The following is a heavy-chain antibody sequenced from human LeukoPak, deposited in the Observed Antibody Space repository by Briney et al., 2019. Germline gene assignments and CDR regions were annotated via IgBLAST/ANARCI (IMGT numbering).Heavy chain of an antibody. CDR1: GFTFSSYG. Sequence: GGSPRLSCAASGFTFSSYGMHWVRQAPGKGLEWVAVISYDGSNKYYADSVKGRFTISRDNSKNTLYLQMNSLRAEDTAVYYCAKDSSYGDYFDYWGQGTLVTVSS. J-gene: IGHJ4*02. V-gene: IGHV3-30*18. CDR2: ISYDGSNK. CDR3: AKDSSYGDYFDY. D-gene: IGHD4-17*01.